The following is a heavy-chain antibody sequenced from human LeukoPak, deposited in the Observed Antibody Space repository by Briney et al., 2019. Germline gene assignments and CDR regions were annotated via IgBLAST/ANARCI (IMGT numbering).Heavy chain of an antibody. CDR3: AGPLWFGEFPAAFDI. Sequence: GGSLRLSCAASGFTFSSYSMNWVRQAPGKGLEWVSYISSSSSTIYYADSVKGRFTISRDNAKNSLYLQMNSLRAEDTAVYYCAGPLWFGEFPAAFDIWGQGTMVTVSS. CDR1: GFTFSSYS. CDR2: ISSSSSTI. J-gene: IGHJ3*02. D-gene: IGHD3-10*01. V-gene: IGHV3-48*01.